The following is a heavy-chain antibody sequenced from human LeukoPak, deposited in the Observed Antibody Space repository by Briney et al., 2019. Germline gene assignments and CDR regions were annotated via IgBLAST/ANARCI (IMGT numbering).Heavy chain of an antibody. CDR2: IYTSGST. Sequence: SETLSLTCTVSGGSISSYYWSWIRQPAGKGLEWIGRIYTSGSTNYNPSLKSRVTMSVDTSKNQFSLKLSSVTAADTAVYYCARAGLCSSTSCYYTNWYFDLWGRGTLVTVSS. CDR1: GGSISSYY. CDR3: ARAGLCSSTSCYYTNWYFDL. V-gene: IGHV4-4*07. D-gene: IGHD2-2*01. J-gene: IGHJ2*01.